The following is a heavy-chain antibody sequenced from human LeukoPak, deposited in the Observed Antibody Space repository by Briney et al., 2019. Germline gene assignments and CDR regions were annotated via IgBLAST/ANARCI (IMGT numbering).Heavy chain of an antibody. J-gene: IGHJ6*02. CDR1: GYTFTNYY. D-gene: IGHD1-14*01. V-gene: IGHV1-3*01. Sequence: ASVKVSCKASGYTFTNYYMHWVRQAPGQRLEWMGWINAGNGNTKYSQKFQGRVTITRDTSASTAYMELSSLRSEDTAVYYCARRKGYYYYGMDVWGQGTTVTVSS. CDR2: INAGNGNT. CDR3: ARRKGYYYYGMDV.